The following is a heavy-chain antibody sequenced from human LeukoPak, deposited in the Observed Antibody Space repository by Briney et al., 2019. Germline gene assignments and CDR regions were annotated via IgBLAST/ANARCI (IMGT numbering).Heavy chain of an antibody. CDR1: GFTVSSNY. CDR3: ARLPMVRGVTPAFDI. J-gene: IGHJ3*02. Sequence: GGSLRLSCAASGFTVSSNYMSWVRQAPGKGLEWVSVIYSGGSTYYADSVKGRFTISRDNSKNTLYLQMNSLRAEDTAVYYCARLPMVRGVTPAFDIWGQGTMVTVSS. D-gene: IGHD3-10*01. V-gene: IGHV3-53*01. CDR2: IYSGGST.